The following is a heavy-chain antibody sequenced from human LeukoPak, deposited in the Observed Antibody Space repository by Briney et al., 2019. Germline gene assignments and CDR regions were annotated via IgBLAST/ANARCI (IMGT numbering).Heavy chain of an antibody. V-gene: IGHV3-33*06. J-gene: IGHJ3*02. D-gene: IGHD3-3*01. CDR2: IWYDGSNK. Sequence: GRSLRLSCAASGFTFSSYGMHWVRQAPGKGLEWVAVIWYDGSNKYYVDSVKGRFTISRDNSKNTLYLQMNSLRAEDTAVYYCAKGGRITIFGVAVSWGDAFDIWGQGTMVTVSS. CDR1: GFTFSSYG. CDR3: AKGGRITIFGVAVSWGDAFDI.